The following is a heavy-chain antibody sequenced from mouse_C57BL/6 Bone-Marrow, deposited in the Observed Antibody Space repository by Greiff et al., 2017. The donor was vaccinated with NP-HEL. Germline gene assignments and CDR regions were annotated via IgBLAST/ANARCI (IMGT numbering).Heavy chain of an antibody. V-gene: IGHV1-78*01. CDR3: ARRGNYDYDEMKFDY. J-gene: IGHJ2*01. Sequence: VQLQQSDAELVKPGASVKISCKVSGYTFTDHTIHWMKQRPEQGLEWIGYIYPRDGSTQYNEKFKGKATLTADKSSSTAYMQLNSLTSEDSAVDYFARRGNYDYDEMKFDYWGQGTTLTVSS. D-gene: IGHD2-4*01. CDR1: GYTFTDHT. CDR2: IYPRDGST.